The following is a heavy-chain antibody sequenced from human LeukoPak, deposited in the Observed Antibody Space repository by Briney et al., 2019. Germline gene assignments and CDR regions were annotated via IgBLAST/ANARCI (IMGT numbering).Heavy chain of an antibody. V-gene: IGHV4-4*02. J-gene: IGHJ6*02. CDR3: ARDHYYDSSGYRVVYYYGMDV. CDR1: GGSISSSNW. CDR2: IYHSGST. D-gene: IGHD3-22*01. Sequence: SETLSLTCAVSGGSISSSNWWSWVRQPPGKGLEWIGEIYHSGSTNYNPSLKGRVTISVDKSKNQFSLKLSSVTAADTAVYYCARDHYYDSSGYRVVYYYGMDVWGQGTTVTVSS.